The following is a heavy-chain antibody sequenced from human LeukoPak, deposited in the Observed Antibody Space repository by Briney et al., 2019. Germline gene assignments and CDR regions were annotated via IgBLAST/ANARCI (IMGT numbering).Heavy chain of an antibody. CDR3: AGTLFCSSHSCYPQYYYYGMDV. CDR2: IKEDGSEK. Sequence: GGSLRLSCAASGFTPTTYWMSWVRQAPGKGLEGVANIKEDGSEKYYVDSVKGRFTISRDNAQNSLYLQINSLRAEDTAVYYCAGTLFCSSHSCYPQYYYYGMDVWSQGTTVTVSS. J-gene: IGHJ6*02. V-gene: IGHV3-7*01. CDR1: GFTPTTYW. D-gene: IGHD2-2*01.